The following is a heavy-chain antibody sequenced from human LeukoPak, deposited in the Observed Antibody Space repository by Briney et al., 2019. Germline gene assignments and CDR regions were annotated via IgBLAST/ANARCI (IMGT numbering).Heavy chain of an antibody. J-gene: IGHJ4*02. CDR1: GGSISSSSYY. CDR2: IYYSGST. Sequence: SETLSLTCTVSGGSISSSSYYWGWICQPPGKGLEWIGSIYYSGSTYYNPSLKSRVTISVDTSKNQFSLKLSSVTAADTAVYYCARFPDYYYDSSGAGDYWGQGTLVTVSS. CDR3: ARFPDYYYDSSGAGDY. V-gene: IGHV4-39*01. D-gene: IGHD3-22*01.